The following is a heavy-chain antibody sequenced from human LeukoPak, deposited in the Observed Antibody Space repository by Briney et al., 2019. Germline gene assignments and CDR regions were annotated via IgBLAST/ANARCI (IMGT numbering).Heavy chain of an antibody. CDR1: GFTFSSYW. CDR2: IKQGGSEK. V-gene: IGHV3-7*01. CDR3: ARDFEAALDI. J-gene: IGHJ3*02. Sequence: PGGSLRLYCAASGFTFSSYWMSWVPQAPGKGLEWVANIKQGGSEKYYMDSVKGGFTISRDNDKNSLYLQMNSLRAEDTAVYYCARDFEAALDIWGQGTMVTVSS.